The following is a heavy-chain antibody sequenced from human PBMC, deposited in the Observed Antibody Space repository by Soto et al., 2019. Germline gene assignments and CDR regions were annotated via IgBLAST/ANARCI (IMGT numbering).Heavy chain of an antibody. CDR2: ISGSGGTT. CDR3: LSLSIDNGAYFDY. D-gene: IGHD2-8*01. Sequence: PGGSLRLSCAASGFTSSIYATYAMNWVRQAPGKGLEWVSGISGSGGTTYYADYVRGRFTISRDNSKNTLSLQMNSLRAEDTAVYYCLSLSIDNGAYFDYWGQGTLVTVSS. V-gene: IGHV3-23*01. J-gene: IGHJ4*02. CDR1: GFTSSIYATYA.